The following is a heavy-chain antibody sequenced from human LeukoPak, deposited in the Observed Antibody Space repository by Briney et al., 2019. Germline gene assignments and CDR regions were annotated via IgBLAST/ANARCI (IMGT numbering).Heavy chain of an antibody. Sequence: GGSLRLSCAASGFTFSNYAMSWVRQAPGKRLEWVSAITGSAADTYSADSVKGRFTISRDNSRNTLYLQMNSLRAEDTAVYYCAKPTVGSGSHYGLDVWGKGTTVTASS. D-gene: IGHD3-10*01. V-gene: IGHV3-23*01. CDR3: AKPTVGSGSHYGLDV. CDR1: GFTFSNYA. J-gene: IGHJ6*04. CDR2: ITGSAADT.